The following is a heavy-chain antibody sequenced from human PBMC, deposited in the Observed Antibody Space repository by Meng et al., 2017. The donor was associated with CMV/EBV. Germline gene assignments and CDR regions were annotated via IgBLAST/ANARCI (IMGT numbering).Heavy chain of an antibody. V-gene: IGHV4-34*01. Sequence: VPFNPSRHLPLHCACYGVAFSGYYWSGIRQPPGKGLELIGEINHSGSTNYNPSLKSRVTISVDTSKNQFSLKLSSVTAADTAVYYCARETRRYSSGWYAPLLDYWGQGTLVTVSS. J-gene: IGHJ4*02. CDR1: GVAFSGYY. D-gene: IGHD6-19*01. CDR3: ARETRRYSSGWYAPLLDY. CDR2: INHSGST.